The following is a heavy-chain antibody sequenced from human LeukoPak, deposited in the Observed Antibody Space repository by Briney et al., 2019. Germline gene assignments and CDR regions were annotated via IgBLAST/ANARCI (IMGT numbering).Heavy chain of an antibody. CDR1: GFTFSNAW. Sequence: GGSLRLSCADSGFTFSNAWMSWVRQAPGKGMQWVGRIKSKTDGGTTDYAAPVKGRFTISRDDSKNTLYLQMNSLKSEDTAVYYCTTDRYYYDSSTDFWGQGTLVTVSS. J-gene: IGHJ4*02. D-gene: IGHD3-22*01. V-gene: IGHV3-15*01. CDR3: TTDRYYYDSSTDF. CDR2: IKSKTDGGTT.